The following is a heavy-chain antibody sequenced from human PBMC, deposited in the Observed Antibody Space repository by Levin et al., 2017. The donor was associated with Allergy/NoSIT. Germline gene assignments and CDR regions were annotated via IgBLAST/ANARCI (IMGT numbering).Heavy chain of an antibody. CDR1: GFTFSGYA. Sequence: PGGSLRLSCAASGFTFSGYAIHWVRQAPGKGLEWVAGISYDGGKKHYTDSVKGRFTISRDNSKNTLFLQMNSLRAEDTAVYYCAKSHGDSYGYDTWYFYGMDVWGQGTTVTVSS. V-gene: IGHV3-30*18. J-gene: IGHJ6*02. CDR2: ISYDGGKK. D-gene: IGHD5-18*01. CDR3: AKSHGDSYGYDTWYFYGMDV.